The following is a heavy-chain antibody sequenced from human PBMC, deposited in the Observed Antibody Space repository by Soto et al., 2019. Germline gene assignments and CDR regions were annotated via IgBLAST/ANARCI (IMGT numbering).Heavy chain of an antibody. CDR1: GFTFSLFW. CDR3: ARVLLYSVGGRGLFDP. CDR2: IKQDGTKT. V-gene: IGHV3-7*03. D-gene: IGHD2-15*01. J-gene: IGHJ5*02. Sequence: GGSLRLSCAASGFTFSLFWMSWVRQAPGKGLEWVANIKQDGTKTYYVDSVKGRFTISRDNAKNSLYLQMNSLRAEDTAVYYCARVLLYSVGGRGLFDPWGPGTLVTVSS.